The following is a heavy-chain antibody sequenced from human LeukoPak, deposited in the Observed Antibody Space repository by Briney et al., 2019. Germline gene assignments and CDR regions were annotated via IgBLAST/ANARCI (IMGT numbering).Heavy chain of an antibody. Sequence: AASVKVSCKASGGTFSSYAISWVRQAPGQGLEWMGGIIPIFGTANYAQKFQGRVTITADESTSTAYMELSSLRSEDTAVYYCARMPFMVRGVIELDYWGQGTLGTVSS. CDR1: GGTFSSYA. CDR3: ARMPFMVRGVIELDY. D-gene: IGHD3-10*01. J-gene: IGHJ4*02. V-gene: IGHV1-69*01. CDR2: IIPIFGTA.